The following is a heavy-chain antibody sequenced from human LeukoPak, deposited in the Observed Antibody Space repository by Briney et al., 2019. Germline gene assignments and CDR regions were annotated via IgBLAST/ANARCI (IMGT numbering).Heavy chain of an antibody. CDR1: GFSFSNYG. V-gene: IGHV3-30*18. D-gene: IGHD6-19*01. J-gene: IGHJ4*02. CDR2: ISYDGSTK. CDR3: AKEVKAYNSGWDFDY. Sequence: GGSLRLSCAASGFSFSNYGMHWVRQAPGKGLGWVAVISYDGSTKYYADSAKGRLTISRDNSENMLYLQMNSLRAEDTAVYYCAKEVKAYNSGWDFDYWGQGTLVTVSS.